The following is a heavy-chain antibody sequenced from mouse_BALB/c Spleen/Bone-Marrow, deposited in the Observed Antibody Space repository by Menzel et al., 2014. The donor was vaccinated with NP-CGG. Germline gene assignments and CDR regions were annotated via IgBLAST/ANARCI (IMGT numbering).Heavy chain of an antibody. D-gene: IGHD2-4*01. J-gene: IGHJ2*01. CDR1: GYTFTSYW. CDR3: TSDYDDY. CDR2: IYPGNSDT. Sequence: EVQLQQSGPVLARPGASVKMSCKASGYTFTSYWMHWVKQRPGQDLEWIGAIYPGNSDTSYNQKFKGKAKLTAVTSTSTAYIELSSLTNEDSAVYYCTSDYDDYWGQGTTLTVSS. V-gene: IGHV1-5*01.